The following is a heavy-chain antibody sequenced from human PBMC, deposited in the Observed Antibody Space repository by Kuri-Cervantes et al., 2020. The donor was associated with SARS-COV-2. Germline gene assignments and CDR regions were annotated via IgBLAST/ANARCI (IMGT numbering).Heavy chain of an antibody. CDR1: GGSISSGGYY. Sequence: SETLSPTCTVSGGSISSGGYYWSWIRQPPGKGLEWIGYIYHSGSTYYNPSLKSRVTISVDTSKNQFSLKLSSVTAADTAVYYCARGSVVPAANDYWGQGTLVTVSS. J-gene: IGHJ4*02. D-gene: IGHD2-2*01. V-gene: IGHV4-30-2*01. CDR2: IYHSGST. CDR3: ARGSVVPAANDY.